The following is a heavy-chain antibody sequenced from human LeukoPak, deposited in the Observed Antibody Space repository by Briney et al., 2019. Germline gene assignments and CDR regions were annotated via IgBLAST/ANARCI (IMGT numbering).Heavy chain of an antibody. V-gene: IGHV3-21*01. Sequence: PGGSLRLSCVASGFTFSSYSMNWVRQAPGKGLEWVSSISSSSSYIYYADSVKGRFTISRDNAKNSLYLQMNSLRAEDTAVYYCARDAYCGGDCYYYFDYWGQGTLVTVSS. CDR1: GFTFSSYS. CDR3: ARDAYCGGDCYYYFDY. CDR2: ISSSSSYI. D-gene: IGHD2-21*02. J-gene: IGHJ4*02.